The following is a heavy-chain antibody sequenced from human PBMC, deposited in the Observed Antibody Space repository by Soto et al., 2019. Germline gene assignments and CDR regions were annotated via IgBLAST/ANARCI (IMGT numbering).Heavy chain of an antibody. J-gene: IGHJ1*01. CDR2: ISGGGGST. D-gene: IGHD3-9*01. V-gene: IGHV3-23*01. CDR3: AKGPEYDILPGCDH. Sequence: EVQLLESGGGFVQPGESLRLSCAASGFTFSLSAMSWVRQAPGRGLEWVSSISGGGGSTEYAESVKGRFTISRDNSKDTVHLQMNSLRAEDTAIYYCAKGPEYDILPGCDHWGQGALVSVSS. CDR1: GFTFSLSA.